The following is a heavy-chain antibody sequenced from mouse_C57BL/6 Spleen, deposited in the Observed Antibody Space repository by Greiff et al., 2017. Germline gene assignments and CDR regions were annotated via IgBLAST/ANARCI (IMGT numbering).Heavy chain of an antibody. D-gene: IGHD2-5*01. CDR2: IYPRDGST. CDR1: GYTFTSYD. V-gene: IGHV1-85*01. Sequence: QVQLQQSGPELVKPGASVKLSCKASGYTFTSYDINWVKQRPGQGLEWIGWIYPRDGSTKYNEKFKGKATLTVDTSSSTAYMELHSLTSEDSAVYFCARESGSNPYYYAMDYWGQGTSVTVSS. CDR3: ARESGSNPYYYAMDY. J-gene: IGHJ4*01.